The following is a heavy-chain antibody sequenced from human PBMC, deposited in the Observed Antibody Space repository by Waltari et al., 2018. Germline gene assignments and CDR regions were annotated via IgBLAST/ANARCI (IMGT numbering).Heavy chain of an antibody. CDR1: GFIFSSYA. V-gene: IGHV3-23*04. CDR2: ISGGGGST. CDR3: AKVYPRTENFDS. J-gene: IGHJ4*02. Sequence: EVQLVESGGGLVQPGGSLRLSCAASGFIFSSYAMNWVRQAPGKGLEWVSAISGGGGSTYYADSVGGRFTVSRDNSKNTLHLQMNSLRAADTAVYYCAKVYPRTENFDSWGQGTLVTVSS. D-gene: IGHD2-2*02.